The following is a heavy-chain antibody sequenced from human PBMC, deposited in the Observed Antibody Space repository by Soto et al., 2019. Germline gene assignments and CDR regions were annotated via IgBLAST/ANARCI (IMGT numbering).Heavy chain of an antibody. J-gene: IGHJ4*02. D-gene: IGHD4-17*01. CDR2: INAGNGNT. CDR1: GYTFTSYA. V-gene: IGHV1-3*01. CDR3: ARDSNDLTTVTTFDY. Sequence: ASVKVSCKASGYTFTSYAMHWVRQAPGQRLEWMGWINAGNGNTKYSQKFQGRVTITRDTSASTAYMELSSLRSEDTAVYYCARDSNDLTTVTTFDYWGQGTLVTVSS.